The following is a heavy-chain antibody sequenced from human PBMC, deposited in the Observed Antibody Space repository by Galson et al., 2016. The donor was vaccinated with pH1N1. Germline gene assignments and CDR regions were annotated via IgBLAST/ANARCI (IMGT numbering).Heavy chain of an antibody. V-gene: IGHV3-74*01. J-gene: IGHJ4*02. CDR2: INSDGTHT. CDR1: GFTFSSYW. D-gene: IGHD3-22*01. Sequence: SLRLSCAASGFTFSSYWMHWVRQAPGKGLVWVSRINSDGTHTTYADSVEGRFTISRDNAKNTLYLQMNSLRAEDTAMYYCAFPPCSSGYCYYDHWGQGTLVTVSS. CDR3: AFPPCSSGYCYYDH.